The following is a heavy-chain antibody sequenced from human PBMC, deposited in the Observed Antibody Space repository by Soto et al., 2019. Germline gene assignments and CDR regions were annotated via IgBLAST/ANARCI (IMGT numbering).Heavy chain of an antibody. CDR2: IYYSGST. V-gene: IGHV4-39*01. J-gene: IGHJ4*02. Sequence: QLQLQESGPGLVKPSETLSLTCTVSGGSISSSSYYWGWIRQPTGKGLEWMGSIYYSGSTYYNPSLKSRVTLSVDTSKNPFSLKLSSVTAADTAVYYCATLWVVEGNYWGQGTRVTVSS. D-gene: IGHD3-10*01. CDR1: GGSISSSSYY. CDR3: ATLWVVEGNY.